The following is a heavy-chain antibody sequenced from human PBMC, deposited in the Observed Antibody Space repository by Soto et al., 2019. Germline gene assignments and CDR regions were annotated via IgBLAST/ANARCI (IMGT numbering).Heavy chain of an antibody. D-gene: IGHD6-13*01. CDR1: GYTFTSYG. Sequence: QVQLVQSGAEVTKPGASVKVSCKASGYTFTSYGISWVRQAPGQGLEWMGWSSAYNGNTNYAQKLQSRFTMTTDTSTSPAYMELRRLRSDDTAVYYCARDCGRSYWCSRSWKLDYWGQGTLVTVSS. CDR2: SSAYNGNT. J-gene: IGHJ4*02. CDR3: ARDCGRSYWCSRSWKLDY. V-gene: IGHV1-18*01.